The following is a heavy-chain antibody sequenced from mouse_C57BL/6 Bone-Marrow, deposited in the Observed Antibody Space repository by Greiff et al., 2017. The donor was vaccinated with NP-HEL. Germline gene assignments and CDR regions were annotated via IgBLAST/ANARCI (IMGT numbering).Heavy chain of an antibody. V-gene: IGHV1-55*01. CDR2: IYPGSGST. J-gene: IGHJ2*01. Sequence: QVQLQQPGAELVKPGASVKMSCKASGYPFTSYWITWVKQRPGQGLEWIGDIYPGSGSTNYNEKFKSKATLTVDTSSSTAYMQLSSLTSEDSAVYYCARPYYSIRQDYWGQGTTLTVSA. CDR1: GYPFTSYW. D-gene: IGHD2-5*01. CDR3: ARPYYSIRQDY.